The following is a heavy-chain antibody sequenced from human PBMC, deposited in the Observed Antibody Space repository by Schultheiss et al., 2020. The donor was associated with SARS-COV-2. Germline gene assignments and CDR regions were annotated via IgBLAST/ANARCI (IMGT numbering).Heavy chain of an antibody. CDR3: ARLGGSYLLPFDY. D-gene: IGHD1-26*01. J-gene: IGHJ4*02. V-gene: IGHV1-2*02. CDR1: GYTFTGYY. CDR2: INPNSGGT. Sequence: ASVKVSCKASGYTFTGYYMHWVRQAPGQGLEWMGWINPNSGGTNYAQKLQGRVTMTTDTSTSTAYMELRSLRSDDTAVYYCARLGGSYLLPFDYWGQGTLVTVSS.